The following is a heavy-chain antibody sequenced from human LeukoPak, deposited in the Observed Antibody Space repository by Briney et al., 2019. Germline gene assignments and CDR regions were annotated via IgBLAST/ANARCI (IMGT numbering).Heavy chain of an antibody. CDR1: GFTFDDYA. CDR2: ISWNSGSI. CDR3: AKMNAAMVTLYYYFDY. Sequence: GRSLRLSCAASGFTFDDYAMHWVRQAPGKGLEWVSGISWNSGSIGYADSVKGRFTISRDNAKNSLYLQMNSLRAEDTASYYCAKMNAAMVTLYYYFDYWGQGTLVTISS. D-gene: IGHD5-18*01. J-gene: IGHJ4*02. V-gene: IGHV3-9*01.